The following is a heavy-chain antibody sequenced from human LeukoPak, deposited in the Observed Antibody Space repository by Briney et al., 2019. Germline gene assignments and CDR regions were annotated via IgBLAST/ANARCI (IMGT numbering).Heavy chain of an antibody. CDR1: GYTFTSYG. D-gene: IGHD2-2*01. CDR2: IIPIFGTA. V-gene: IGHV1-69*05. Sequence: RASVKVSCKASGYTFTSYGISWVRQAPGQGLEWMGGIIPIFGTANYAQKFQGRVTITTDESTSTAYMELSSLRSEDTAVYYCASSPYCSSTSCYHFDYWGQGTLVTVSS. J-gene: IGHJ4*02. CDR3: ASSPYCSSTSCYHFDY.